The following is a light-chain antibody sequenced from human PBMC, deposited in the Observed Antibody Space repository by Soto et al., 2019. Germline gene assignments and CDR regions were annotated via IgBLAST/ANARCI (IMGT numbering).Light chain of an antibody. V-gene: IGKV4-1*01. CDR2: WAS. Sequence: DIVMTQSPDSLAVSLGERATINCKSSQRVLYSSNNKNYLAWYQQKSGQAPKLLIYWASTRESGVPDRFSGSGSGKDFTLTISSLQAEDVAVFYCQQYFTSPLTFGPGTKVDIK. J-gene: IGKJ3*01. CDR3: QQYFTSPLT. CDR1: QRVLYSSNNKNY.